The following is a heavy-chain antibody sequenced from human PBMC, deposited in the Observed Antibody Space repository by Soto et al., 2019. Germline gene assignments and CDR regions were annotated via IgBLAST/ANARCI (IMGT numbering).Heavy chain of an antibody. CDR2: INHSGST. CDR3: AKDVSRQNLWCSSTSCYTVYYGMDV. D-gene: IGHD2-2*02. Sequence: PSETLSLTCAVYGGSFSGYYWSWIRQPPGKGLEWIGEINHSGSTNYNPSLKSRVTISVDTSKNQFSLKLSSVTAADTAVYYCAKDVSRQNLWCSSTSCYTVYYGMDVWGQGTTVTVSS. V-gene: IGHV4-34*01. CDR1: GGSFSGYY. J-gene: IGHJ6*02.